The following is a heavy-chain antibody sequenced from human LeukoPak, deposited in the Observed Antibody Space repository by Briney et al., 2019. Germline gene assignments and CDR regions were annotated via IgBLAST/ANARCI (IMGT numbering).Heavy chain of an antibody. J-gene: IGHJ4*02. CDR1: GGSISSYY. Sequence: SETLSLTCTVSGGSISSYYWSWTRQPPGKGLEWIGYIYYSGSTNYNPSLKSRVTISVDTSKNQFSLKLSSVTAADTAVYYCARMYYYENEFDYWGQGTLVTVSS. V-gene: IGHV4-59*01. CDR2: IYYSGST. CDR3: ARMYYYENEFDY. D-gene: IGHD3-22*01.